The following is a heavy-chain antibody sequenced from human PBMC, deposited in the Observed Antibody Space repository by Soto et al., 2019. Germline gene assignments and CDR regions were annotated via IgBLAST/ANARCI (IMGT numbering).Heavy chain of an antibody. CDR1: GVTCSNYW. CDR3: AKDLIRVTTVGPESPFDY. V-gene: IGHV3-7*05. D-gene: IGHD4-4*01. Sequence: GGSLRLSWRASGVTCSNYWMTWVRQAPGEGLEWVASIKQDGSEKYYLDSVKGRLIISRDNTENSLYLQMNSLRVEDTAVYYCAKDLIRVTTVGPESPFDYWGQGTLVTVSS. J-gene: IGHJ4*02. CDR2: IKQDGSEK.